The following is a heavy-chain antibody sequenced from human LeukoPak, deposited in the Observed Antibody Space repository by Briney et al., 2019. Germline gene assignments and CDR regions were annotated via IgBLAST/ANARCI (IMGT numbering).Heavy chain of an antibody. CDR3: TRDQTPYY. V-gene: IGHV3-49*04. J-gene: IGHJ4*02. CDR2: IRSKVYGGTP. CDR1: GFTFGDYA. Sequence: GGSLRLSCTASGFTFGDYAMTWVRQAPGKGLEWVGFIRSKVYGGTPEYAASVKGRFTISRDDSKGIDYLQMNSLKTEDTAVYYCTRDQTPYYWGQGTLVTVSS.